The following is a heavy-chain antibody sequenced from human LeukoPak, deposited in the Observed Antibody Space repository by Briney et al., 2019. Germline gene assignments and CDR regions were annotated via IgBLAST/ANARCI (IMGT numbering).Heavy chain of an antibody. CDR2: INPNSGGT. V-gene: IGHV1-2*02. CDR3: ARLVPAYYDFWSLSDY. J-gene: IGHJ4*02. CDR1: GYTFTGYY. Sequence: ASVKVSFKASGYTFTGYYMHWVRQAPGQGLEWMGWINPNSGGTNYAQQFQGRVTMTRDTSISTAYMELSRLRSDDTAVYYCARLVPAYYDFWSLSDYWGQGTLVTVSS. D-gene: IGHD3-3*01.